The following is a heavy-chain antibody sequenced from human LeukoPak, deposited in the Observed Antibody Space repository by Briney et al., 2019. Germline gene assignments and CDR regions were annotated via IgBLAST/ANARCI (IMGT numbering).Heavy chain of an antibody. Sequence: SVKVSCKASGGTFSSYAISWVRQAPGQGLEWMGRIIPILGIANYAQKFQGRVTITADKSTSTAYMELSSLRSEDTAVYYCARGPNPNYYDSSGYTPLGYWGQGTLVTVFS. V-gene: IGHV1-69*04. CDR3: ARGPNPNYYDSSGYTPLGY. CDR1: GGTFSSYA. J-gene: IGHJ4*02. D-gene: IGHD3-22*01. CDR2: IIPILGIA.